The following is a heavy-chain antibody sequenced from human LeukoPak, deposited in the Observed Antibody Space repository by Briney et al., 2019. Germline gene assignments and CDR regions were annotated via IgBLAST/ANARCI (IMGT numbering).Heavy chain of an antibody. CDR2: ISSSSSYI. D-gene: IGHD6-19*01. CDR1: GFTFSDYY. J-gene: IGHJ4*02. V-gene: IGHV3-11*06. Sequence: GGSLRLSCAASGFTFSDYYMTWIRQAPGKGLEWVSSISSSSSYIYNADSVKGRFTISRDNAKNSLYLQMNSLRAEDTAVYYCARDQDSSGWPFDYWGQGTLVTVSS. CDR3: ARDQDSSGWPFDY.